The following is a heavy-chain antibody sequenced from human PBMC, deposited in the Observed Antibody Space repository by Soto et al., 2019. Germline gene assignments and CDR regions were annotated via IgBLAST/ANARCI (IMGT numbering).Heavy chain of an antibody. CDR3: ARVYSSSWYSYYYGMDV. V-gene: IGHV3-33*01. J-gene: IGHJ6*02. Sequence: GGSLRLSCAASGFTFSSYGMHWVRQGPGKGLEWVAVIWYDGSNKHYADSVKGRFTISRDNSKNTLYLQMNSLRAEDTAVYYCARVYSSSWYSYYYGMDVWGQGTTVTVSS. CDR2: IWYDGSNK. CDR1: GFTFSSYG. D-gene: IGHD6-13*01.